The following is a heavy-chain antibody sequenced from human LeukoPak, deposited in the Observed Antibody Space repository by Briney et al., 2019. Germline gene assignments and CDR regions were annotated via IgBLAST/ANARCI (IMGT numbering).Heavy chain of an antibody. CDR1: GYTLTELS. Sequence: ASVKVSCKVSGYTLTELSMHWVRQAPGKGLEWMGGFDPEDGETIYAQKFQGRVTMTTDTSTSTAYMELRSLRSDDTAVYYCARDPPHRSIDEGDGKSNFDYWGQGTLVTVSS. CDR3: ARDPPHRSIDEGDGKSNFDY. D-gene: IGHD6-6*01. CDR2: FDPEDGET. V-gene: IGHV1-24*01. J-gene: IGHJ4*02.